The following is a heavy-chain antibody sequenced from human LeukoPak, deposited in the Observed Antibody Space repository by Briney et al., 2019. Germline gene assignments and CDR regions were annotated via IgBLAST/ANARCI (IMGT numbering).Heavy chain of an antibody. V-gene: IGHV1-69*13. CDR1: GYTFTSYY. CDR2: IIPIFGTA. J-gene: IGHJ5*02. D-gene: IGHD3-22*01. CDR3: ARDSSTSTYYYDSSGYYYPNWFDP. Sequence: GASVKVSCKASGYTFTSYYMHWVRQAPGQGLEWMGGIIPIFGTANYAQKFQGRVTITADESTSTAYMELSSLRSEDTAVYYCARDSSTSTYYYDSSGYYYPNWFDPWGQGTLVTVSS.